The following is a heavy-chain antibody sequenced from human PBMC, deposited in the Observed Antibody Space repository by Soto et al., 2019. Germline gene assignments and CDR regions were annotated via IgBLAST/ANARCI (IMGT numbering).Heavy chain of an antibody. J-gene: IGHJ6*02. Sequence: GGSLRLSCAASGFTFSSYAMHWVRQAPGKGLEWVAVISYDGSNKYYADSVKGRFTISRNNSKNTLYLQMNSLRAEDTAVYYCARDLVVGATTNYYYGMDVWGQGTTVTSP. CDR2: ISYDGSNK. CDR3: ARDLVVGATTNYYYGMDV. D-gene: IGHD1-26*01. V-gene: IGHV3-30-3*01. CDR1: GFTFSSYA.